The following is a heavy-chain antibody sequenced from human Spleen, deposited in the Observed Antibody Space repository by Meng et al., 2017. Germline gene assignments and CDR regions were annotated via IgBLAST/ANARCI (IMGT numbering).Heavy chain of an antibody. CDR2: INHSGST. Sequence: QVQLKQWGEGLLKPSETLSLTCVVSGGSFSDYYWSWIRHPPGKGLEWIGEINHSGSTNYNPSLESRATISVDTSQNNLSLKLSSVTAADSAVYYCARGPTTMAHDFDYWGQGTLVTVSS. D-gene: IGHD4-11*01. CDR1: GGSFSDYY. CDR3: ARGPTTMAHDFDY. J-gene: IGHJ4*02. V-gene: IGHV4-34*01.